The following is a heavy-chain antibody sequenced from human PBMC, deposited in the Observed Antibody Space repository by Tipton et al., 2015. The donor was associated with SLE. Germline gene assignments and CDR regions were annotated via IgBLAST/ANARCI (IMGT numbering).Heavy chain of an antibody. CDR1: GGSFSGYY. J-gene: IGHJ6*02. D-gene: IGHD5-18*01. Sequence: TLSLTCAVYGGSFSGYYWSWIRQPPGKGLEWIGEINHSGSTNYNPSLKSRVTISVDTSKNQFSLKLSSVTAADTAVYYCARDGNGYSYGLYYYGMDVWGQGTTVTVSS. CDR2: INHSGST. V-gene: IGHV4-34*01. CDR3: ARDGNGYSYGLYYYGMDV.